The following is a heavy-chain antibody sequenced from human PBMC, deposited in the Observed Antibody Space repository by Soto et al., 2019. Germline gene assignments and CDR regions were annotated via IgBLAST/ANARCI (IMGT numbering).Heavy chain of an antibody. D-gene: IGHD5-12*01. CDR2: IYYSGNT. Sequence: PSETVSLTCTVSGGSISTGDYYWSWIRQPPGKGLEWIGYIYYSGNTFYSPSLKSRVTISLNTPKNQFSLRLGSVTAADTAVYYCAGEDGYKRTYWGQGTQVTVSS. V-gene: IGHV4-30-4*01. J-gene: IGHJ4*02. CDR3: AGEDGYKRTY. CDR1: GGSISTGDYY.